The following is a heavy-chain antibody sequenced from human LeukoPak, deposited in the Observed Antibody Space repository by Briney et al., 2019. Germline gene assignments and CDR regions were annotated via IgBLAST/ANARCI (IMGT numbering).Heavy chain of an antibody. Sequence: SETLSLTCAVYGGSFSGYYWSWIRQPPGKGLEWIGEINHSGSTNYNPSLKSRVTISVDTSKNQFSLKLSSVTAADTAVYYCARHNYGDPSQYWGQGTLVTVSS. J-gene: IGHJ4*02. V-gene: IGHV4-34*01. D-gene: IGHD4-17*01. CDR3: ARHNYGDPSQY. CDR1: GGSFSGYY. CDR2: INHSGST.